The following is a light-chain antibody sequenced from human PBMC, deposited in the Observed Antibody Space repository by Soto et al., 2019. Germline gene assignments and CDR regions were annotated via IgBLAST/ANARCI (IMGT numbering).Light chain of an antibody. CDR2: DAS. V-gene: IGKV3-11*01. CDR1: KSVSSY. J-gene: IGKJ4*01. Sequence: EIVFTQSPATLSLSPGERATLCCRASKSVSSYLAWYQQKPGQAPRLLIYDASNRATGIPARFSGSGSGTDFTLTISSLEPEDFAVYYCQQRSNWPPLTFGGGTKVEFK. CDR3: QQRSNWPPLT.